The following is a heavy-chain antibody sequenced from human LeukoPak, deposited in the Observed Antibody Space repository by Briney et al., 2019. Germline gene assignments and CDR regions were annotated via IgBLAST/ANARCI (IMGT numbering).Heavy chain of an antibody. Sequence: SETLSLTCTVSGGSIRSSSYHWGWIRQPPGKGLEWIGSIDYSGSTYYIPSLKSRVTMLVDTSKNQFSLNLNSVTAADTAVYYCARRPFYYDSSGYYREYYFDYWGQGSLVTVSS. CDR2: IDYSGST. CDR3: ARRPFYYDSSGYYREYYFDY. J-gene: IGHJ4*02. V-gene: IGHV4-39*07. CDR1: GGSIRSSSYH. D-gene: IGHD3-22*01.